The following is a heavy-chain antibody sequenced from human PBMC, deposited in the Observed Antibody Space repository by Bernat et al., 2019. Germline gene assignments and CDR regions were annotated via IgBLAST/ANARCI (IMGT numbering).Heavy chain of an antibody. CDR1: GFTFSSYG. CDR2: IWYDGSNK. Sequence: QVQLVESGGGVVQPGRSLRLSCAASGFTFSSYGMHWVRQAPGKGLEWVAVIWYDGSNKYYADSVKGRFTISRDNSKNTLYLQMNSLRAEDTAVYYCAKDRVRGWYRNYFDYWGQGTLVTVSS. J-gene: IGHJ4*02. CDR3: AKDRVRGWYRNYFDY. V-gene: IGHV3-33*06. D-gene: IGHD6-19*01.